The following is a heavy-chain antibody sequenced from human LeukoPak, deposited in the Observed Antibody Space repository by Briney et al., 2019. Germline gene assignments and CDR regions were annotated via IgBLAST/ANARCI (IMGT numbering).Heavy chain of an antibody. V-gene: IGHV3-66*01. CDR1: GFIVSSNY. Sequence: PGGSPRLSCAGSGFIVSSNYMSWVRQAAGKGLEWVSVIYGSSRTYYADSVKGRFTISRDNSKNTVYLQMDSLRAEDTAVYYCARDRADGYNYGDYFDNWGQGTLVTVSS. D-gene: IGHD5-18*01. J-gene: IGHJ4*02. CDR3: ARDRADGYNYGDYFDN. CDR2: IYGSSRT.